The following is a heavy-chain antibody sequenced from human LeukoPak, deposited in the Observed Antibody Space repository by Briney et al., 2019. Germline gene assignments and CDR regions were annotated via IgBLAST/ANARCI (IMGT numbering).Heavy chain of an antibody. CDR2: IYYRGST. CDR3: ARQTPGGYFDY. V-gene: IGHV4-39*01. J-gene: IGHJ4*02. Sequence: SETLSLTCTVSGGSISSTIYYWGWIRQPPGKGLEWIGSIYYRGSTYYNPSLKSRVAISVDTSKNQFSLKLSSVTAADTAVYYCARQTPGGYFDYWGQGTLVTVSS. CDR1: GGSISSTIYY. D-gene: IGHD3-10*01.